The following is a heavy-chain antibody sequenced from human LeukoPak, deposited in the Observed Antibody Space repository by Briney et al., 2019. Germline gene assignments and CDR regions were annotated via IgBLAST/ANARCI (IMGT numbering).Heavy chain of an antibody. J-gene: IGHJ4*02. CDR1: GGSISSSRYY. CDR2: IYYTGST. D-gene: IGHD3-16*02. Sequence: SQTLSFTCAVSGGSISSSRYYWGWIRQPPGKGLEWIGSIYYTGSTNYNPSLKSRVTVSVDTSNNQFSLKLSSLTAADTAVYYCASGDYLWGSYLGYWGQGTLVTVSS. V-gene: IGHV4-39*01. CDR3: ASGDYLWGSYLGY.